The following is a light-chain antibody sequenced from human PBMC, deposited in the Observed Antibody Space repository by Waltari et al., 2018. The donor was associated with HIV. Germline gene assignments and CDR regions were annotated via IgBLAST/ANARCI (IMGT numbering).Light chain of an antibody. Sequence: QSALTQPPSASGSPRQSVTISCTGTSSDIGDYNYVSWYQQPPGKAPKLMIFEVSKRSSGVPDRFSGSKSGNTASLTVSGLQAEDEAEYYCSSYGGNSNVVFGGGTKLTVL. CDR3: SSYGGNSNVV. J-gene: IGLJ2*01. V-gene: IGLV2-8*01. CDR2: EVS. CDR1: SSDIGDYNY.